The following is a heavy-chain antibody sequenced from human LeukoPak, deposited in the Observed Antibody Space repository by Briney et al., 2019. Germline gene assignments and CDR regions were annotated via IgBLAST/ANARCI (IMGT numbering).Heavy chain of an antibody. J-gene: IGHJ4*02. V-gene: IGHV4-34*01. D-gene: IGHD3-9*01. CDR1: GGSFSGYY. CDR2: INHSGST. Sequence: SETLSLTCAVYGGSFSGYYWSWIRQPPGKGLEWIGEINHSGSTNYNPSLKSRVTISVDTSKNQFSLKLSSVTAADTAVYYCAXXRXXDXLTXYYNPAPTFDYWGQGTLVTVSS. CDR3: AXXRXXDXLTXYYNPAPTFDY.